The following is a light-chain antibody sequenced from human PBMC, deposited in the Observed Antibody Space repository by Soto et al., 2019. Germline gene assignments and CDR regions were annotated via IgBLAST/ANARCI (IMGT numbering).Light chain of an antibody. CDR3: GTWDSSLSVFV. V-gene: IGLV1-51*02. CDR1: SSNIGKNY. Sequence: SALTQPPSVSAAPGQMVTFSCSGSSSNIGKNYVSWYQQVPGTAPKLLIYEDNKRRSGIPDRFSGSKSGTSATLGITGLQTGDEADYYCGTWDSSLSVFVFGTGTKV. CDR2: EDN. J-gene: IGLJ1*01.